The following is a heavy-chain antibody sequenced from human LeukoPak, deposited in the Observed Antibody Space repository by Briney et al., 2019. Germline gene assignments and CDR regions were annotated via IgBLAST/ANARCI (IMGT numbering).Heavy chain of an antibody. CDR3: ASGYYGSGSLIPFDY. V-gene: IGHV3-30*04. D-gene: IGHD3-10*01. Sequence: QPGGSLRLSCAASGFTFSSYAMHWVRQAPGKGLEWVAVISYDGSNKYYADSVKGRFTISRDNSKNTLYLQMNSLRAEVTAVYYCASGYYGSGSLIPFDYWGQGTLVTVSS. CDR2: ISYDGSNK. J-gene: IGHJ4*02. CDR1: GFTFSSYA.